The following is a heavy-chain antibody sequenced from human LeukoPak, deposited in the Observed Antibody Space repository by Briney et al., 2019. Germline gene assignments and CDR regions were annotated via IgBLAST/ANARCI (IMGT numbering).Heavy chain of an antibody. CDR3: AKDIGYSSVRDAFDI. V-gene: IGHV3-23*01. J-gene: IGHJ3*02. Sequence: PGGSLTLSCAASGFTFSSNAMTWVRQVLGKGLEWVSTTGVSGTYYADSVKGRFTISRDNSKNTLYLQMNSLRAEDTALYYCAKDIGYSSVRDAFDIWGQGTMVTVSS. CDR1: GFTFSSNA. D-gene: IGHD6-19*01. CDR2: TGVSGT.